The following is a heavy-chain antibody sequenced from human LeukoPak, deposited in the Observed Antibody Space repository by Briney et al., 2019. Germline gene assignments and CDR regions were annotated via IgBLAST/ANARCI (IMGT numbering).Heavy chain of an antibody. CDR3: ARHSAVYCRGCSCTDY. D-gene: IGHD2-15*01. CDR1: GFTFSSYC. V-gene: IGHV3-7*01. J-gene: IGHJ4*02. Sequence: GGSLRLSCAASGFTFSSYCMSWVRQAPGKGLEWVGNIKQDGSEKYYVDSVKGRFTISRDNAKNTLYLKMNSLRAEDTAVYYWARHSAVYCRGCSCTDYWGQRTPVTVSS. CDR2: IKQDGSEK.